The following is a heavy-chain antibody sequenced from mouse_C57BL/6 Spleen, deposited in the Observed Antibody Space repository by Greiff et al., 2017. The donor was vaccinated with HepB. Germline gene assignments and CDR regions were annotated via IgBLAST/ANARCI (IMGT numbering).Heavy chain of an antibody. CDR2: INPGSGGT. Sequence: QVQLQQSGAELVRPGTSVKVSCKASGYAFTNYLIEWVKQRPGQGLEWIGVINPGSGGTNYNEKFKGKATLTADKSSSTAYMQLSSLTSEDSAVYFCARNDYASFAYWGQGTLVTVSA. CDR3: ARNDYASFAY. CDR1: GYAFTNYL. D-gene: IGHD2-4*01. J-gene: IGHJ3*01. V-gene: IGHV1-54*01.